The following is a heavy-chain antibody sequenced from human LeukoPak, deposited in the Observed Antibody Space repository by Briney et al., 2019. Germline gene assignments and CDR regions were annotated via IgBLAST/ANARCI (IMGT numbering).Heavy chain of an antibody. CDR3: ARDPYSSSWYSNPNFDY. V-gene: IGHV1-18*01. J-gene: IGHJ4*02. CDR1: GYTFTSYG. D-gene: IGHD6-13*01. Sequence: GASVKVSCKASGYTFTSYGISWVRQAPGQGLEGMGWISAYNDNTNYAQKFQGRVTMTTDTSTSTAYMELRSLRSDDTAVYYCARDPYSSSWYSNPNFDYWGQGTLVTVSS. CDR2: ISAYNDNT.